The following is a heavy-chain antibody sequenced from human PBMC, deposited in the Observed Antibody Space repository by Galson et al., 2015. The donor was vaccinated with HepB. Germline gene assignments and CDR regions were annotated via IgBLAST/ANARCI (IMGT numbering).Heavy chain of an antibody. J-gene: IGHJ4*02. CDR3: AKETGNGYCTTTSCYIGPLDY. D-gene: IGHD2-2*01. CDR2: ILHDGTNK. Sequence: SLRLSCAASGFIFSHYGMHWVRQAPGKGLEWVAVILHDGTNKYYADSVKGRFTISRDNSKNTLYLQMSSLRGEDTAVYYCAKETGNGYCTTTSCYIGPLDYWGQGTLVTVSS. V-gene: IGHV3-30*18. CDR1: GFIFSHYG.